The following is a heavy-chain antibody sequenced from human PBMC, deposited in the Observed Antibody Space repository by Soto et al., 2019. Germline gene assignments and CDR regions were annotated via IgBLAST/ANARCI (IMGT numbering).Heavy chain of an antibody. CDR1: GFTFSNYA. CDR2: MNGIGGST. D-gene: IGHD3-3*01. Sequence: GESLKISCAASGFTFSNYAMSWVRQAPGKGLEWVSGMNGIGGSTFDADTVKGRFTISRDNSKNTLYLQMNSLRAEDTAVYYCAKGGGIFLAAKGYYMDVWGKGTTVTVSS. CDR3: AKGGGIFLAAKGYYMDV. J-gene: IGHJ6*03. V-gene: IGHV3-23*01.